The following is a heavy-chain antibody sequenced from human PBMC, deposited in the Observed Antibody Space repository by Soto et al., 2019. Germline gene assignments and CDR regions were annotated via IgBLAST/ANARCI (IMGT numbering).Heavy chain of an antibody. J-gene: IGHJ6*03. Sequence: GGSLRLSCAASGFTFSSYAMSWVRQAPGKGLEWVSAISGSGGSTYYADSVKGRFTISRDNSKNTLYLQMNSLRAEDTAVYYCAKAAQAQLLWFGEFETPYYMDVWGKGTTVTVSS. CDR3: AKAAQAQLLWFGEFETPYYMDV. CDR1: GFTFSSYA. CDR2: ISGSGGST. V-gene: IGHV3-23*01. D-gene: IGHD3-10*01.